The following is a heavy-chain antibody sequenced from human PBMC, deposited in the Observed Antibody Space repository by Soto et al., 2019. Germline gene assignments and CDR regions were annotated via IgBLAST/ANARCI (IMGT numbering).Heavy chain of an antibody. CDR2: LYDLDGS. CDR3: ATWHEREHAYDV. J-gene: IGHJ3*01. CDR1: GFTISGKKY. V-gene: IGHV3-53*01. D-gene: IGHD1-1*01. Sequence: DVQLVESGGGLIQPGESLRLSCAAFGFTISGKKYVAWVRQAPGKGLEWVSALYDLDGSFYAASVKGRFTTSSDSSKTTVYLHMNDMRPDDTAVYYCATWHEREHAYDVWGQGTKVTVAS.